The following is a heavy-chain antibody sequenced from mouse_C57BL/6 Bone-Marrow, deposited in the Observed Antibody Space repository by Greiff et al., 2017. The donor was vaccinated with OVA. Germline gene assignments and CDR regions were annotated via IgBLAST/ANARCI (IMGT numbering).Heavy chain of an antibody. D-gene: IGHD2-2*01. J-gene: IGHJ1*03. CDR2: IDPEDGDT. CDR3: TFYYGYDEWYFDV. V-gene: IGHV14-1*01. Sequence: VQLQQSGAELVRPGASVKLSCTASGFNIKDYYMHWVKQRPEQGLEWIGRIDPEDGDTEYAPKFPGKATMPADTSSNTAYLQLSSLTSEDTAVYYCTFYYGYDEWYFDVWGTGTTVTVSS. CDR1: GFNIKDYY.